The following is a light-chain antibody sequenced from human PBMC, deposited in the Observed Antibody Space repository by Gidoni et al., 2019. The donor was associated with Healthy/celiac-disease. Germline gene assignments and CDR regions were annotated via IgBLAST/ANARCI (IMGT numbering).Light chain of an antibody. Sequence: QSALTQPASVSGSPGQSITISCTGTSSDVGTYNFVSWYQQYPGKVPKLMIYEVSNRPSGVSYRFSGSKSGNTASLTISGLQTEDEADYYCSSYTGSSPWVFGGGTKLTV. J-gene: IGLJ3*02. V-gene: IGLV2-14*01. CDR2: EVS. CDR3: SSYTGSSPWV. CDR1: SSDVGTYNF.